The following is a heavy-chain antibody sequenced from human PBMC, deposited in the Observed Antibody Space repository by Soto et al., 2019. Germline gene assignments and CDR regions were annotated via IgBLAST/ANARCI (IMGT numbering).Heavy chain of an antibody. CDR1: GGSIGSRNYY. D-gene: IGHD3-22*01. CDR2: IYYSGST. J-gene: IGHJ4*02. V-gene: IGHV4-39*01. Sequence: QLQLQESGPGLVKPSETLSLTCTVSGGSIGSRNYYWGWIRQPPGKGLEWIGSIYYSGSTYDNPSLKSRVTLSVDTSKNQLSLRLSSVTAADTALYYCARLLFDSRGYYYFDYWGQGTLVTVSS. CDR3: ARLLFDSRGYYYFDY.